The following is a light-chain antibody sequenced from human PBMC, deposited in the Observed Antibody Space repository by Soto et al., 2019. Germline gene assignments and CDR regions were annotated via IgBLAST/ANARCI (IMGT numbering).Light chain of an antibody. CDR2: DVT. V-gene: IGLV2-11*01. J-gene: IGLJ1*01. CDR1: SSDVGGYNY. CDR3: CSYAGSYIYV. Sequence: QSVLXQPRSVSGSPGQSVTISCTGTSSDVGGYNYVSWYQQHPDKAPKVMIYDVTKRPSGVPDRFSGSKSGNTAPLTISGLQAEDEADYYCCSYAGSYIYVFGTGTKVTVL.